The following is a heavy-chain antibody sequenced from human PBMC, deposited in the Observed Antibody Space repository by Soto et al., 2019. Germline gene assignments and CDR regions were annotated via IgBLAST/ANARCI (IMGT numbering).Heavy chain of an antibody. J-gene: IGHJ5*02. D-gene: IGHD6-13*01. V-gene: IGHV1-69*01. Sequence: QVQLVQSGAEVKKPGSSVKVSCKASGGTFSSYAISWVRQAPGQGLEWMGGIIPIFGTENYAQKFQGRVTITADDSTSTAYMELSSLRSEDTAVYYCAKEWDSSPNPPLARLFDPWGQGTLVTVSS. CDR1: GGTFSSYA. CDR3: AKEWDSSPNPPLARLFDP. CDR2: IIPIFGTE.